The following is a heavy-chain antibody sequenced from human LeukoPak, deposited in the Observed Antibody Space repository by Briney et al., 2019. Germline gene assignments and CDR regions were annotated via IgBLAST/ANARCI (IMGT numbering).Heavy chain of an antibody. J-gene: IGHJ4*02. CDR3: ATLHRIAAAGFPFDF. CDR2: LDAEDGET. Sequence: GASVKVSCKVSGYTVTEFSMHWVRQAPGKGLEWMGGLDAEDGETTYAQKFQGRVTMTEDTSTDTAYMELSILRSEDTAVYYCATLHRIAAAGFPFDFRGQGTLVTVSS. V-gene: IGHV1-24*01. CDR1: GYTVTEFS. D-gene: IGHD6-13*01.